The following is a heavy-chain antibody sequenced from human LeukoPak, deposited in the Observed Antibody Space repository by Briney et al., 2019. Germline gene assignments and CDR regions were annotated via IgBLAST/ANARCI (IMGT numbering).Heavy chain of an antibody. V-gene: IGHV1-69*04. CDR2: IIPILGIA. J-gene: IGHJ3*02. Sequence: ASVKVSCKASGYTFTSYGISWVRQAPGQGLEWMGRIIPILGIANYAQKFQGRVTITADKSTSTAYMELSSLRSEDTAVYYCARDRYYYDSSGYYYLDAFDIWGQGTMVTVSS. D-gene: IGHD3-22*01. CDR3: ARDRYYYDSSGYYYLDAFDI. CDR1: GYTFTSYG.